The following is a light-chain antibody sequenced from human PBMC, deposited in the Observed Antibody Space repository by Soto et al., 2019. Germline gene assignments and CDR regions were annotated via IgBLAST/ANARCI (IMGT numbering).Light chain of an antibody. CDR3: QQRHMWPLT. CDR1: QSFRGL. J-gene: IGKJ5*01. V-gene: IGKV3-11*01. CDR2: DAY. Sequence: VLTQSPVTLSLSPGERATLSCRASQSFRGLLAWYQQKPGQAPRLLIYDAYNRATGIPPRFSGSGSGTDFTLTISRLEPEDSAVYYCQQRHMWPLTFGQGTRLEIK.